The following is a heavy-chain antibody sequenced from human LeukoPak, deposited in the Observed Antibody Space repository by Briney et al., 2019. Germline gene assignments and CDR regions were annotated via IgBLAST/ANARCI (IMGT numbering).Heavy chain of an antibody. D-gene: IGHD6-19*01. CDR1: GFTVSGNY. J-gene: IGHJ4*02. CDR3: ARGKAVAGIFDF. Sequence: PGGSLRLSCAASGFTVSGNYMTWVRQAPGKGLERVSVIYSGGSTYYADSVKGRFTISRDNSKNMLYLQMNSLRAEDTAVYYCARGKAVAGIFDFWGQGTLVTVSS. V-gene: IGHV3-66*02. CDR2: IYSGGST.